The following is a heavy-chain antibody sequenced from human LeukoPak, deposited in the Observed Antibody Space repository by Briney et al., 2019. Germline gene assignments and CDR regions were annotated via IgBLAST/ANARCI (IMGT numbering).Heavy chain of an antibody. D-gene: IGHD4-17*01. J-gene: IGHJ3*02. Sequence: ASVKVSCKASGYTFTGYYMHWVRQPPGQGLEWMGWINPNSGGTNYAQKFQGRVTMTRDTSISTAYMELSRLRSDDTAVYYCARDYGDYTPTDAFDIWGQGTMVTVSS. CDR2: INPNSGGT. CDR1: GYTFTGYY. CDR3: ARDYGDYTPTDAFDI. V-gene: IGHV1-2*02.